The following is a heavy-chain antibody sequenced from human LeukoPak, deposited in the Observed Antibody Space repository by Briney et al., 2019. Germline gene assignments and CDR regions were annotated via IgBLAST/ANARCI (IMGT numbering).Heavy chain of an antibody. CDR3: AKGASITIFGVVTYFDY. D-gene: IGHD3-3*01. J-gene: IGHJ4*02. CDR2: IYSGGST. Sequence: GGSLRLSCAASGFTFSSNYMSWVRQAPGKGLEWVSVIYSGGSTYYADSVKGRFTISRDNSKNTLYLQMNSLRAEDTAVYYCAKGASITIFGVVTYFDYWGQGTLVTVSS. CDR1: GFTFSSNY. V-gene: IGHV3-53*01.